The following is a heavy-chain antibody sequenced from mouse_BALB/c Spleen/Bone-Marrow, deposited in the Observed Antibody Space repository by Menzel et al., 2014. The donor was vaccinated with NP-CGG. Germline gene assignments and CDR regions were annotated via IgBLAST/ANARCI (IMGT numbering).Heavy chain of an antibody. J-gene: IGHJ4*01. CDR2: IFPVSVNN. V-gene: IGHV1-66*01. CDR1: GYRFTSYY. CDR3: GRGKDAMDY. Sequence: VQLQQSGPELVKPGASVKISCKASGYRFTSYYIHWVKQRPGQGLEWIGWIFPVSVNNKYNEKFKGKATLTADTSSSPAFMQLSSLTSEDSAVYFCGRGKDAMDYWGQGTSVTVSS.